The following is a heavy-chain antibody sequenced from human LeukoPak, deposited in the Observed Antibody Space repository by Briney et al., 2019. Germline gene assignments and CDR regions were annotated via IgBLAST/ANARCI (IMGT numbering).Heavy chain of an antibody. J-gene: IGHJ4*02. CDR1: GFTFSSYA. Sequence: GGSLRLSCAASGFTFSSYAMHWVRQAPGKGLEWVAVISYDGSNKYYADSVKGRFTISRDNSKNTLYLQMNSLRAEDTAVYYCALSSGYYYGYFDYWGQGTLVTVSS. V-gene: IGHV3-30-3*01. D-gene: IGHD3-22*01. CDR2: ISYDGSNK. CDR3: ALSSGYYYGYFDY.